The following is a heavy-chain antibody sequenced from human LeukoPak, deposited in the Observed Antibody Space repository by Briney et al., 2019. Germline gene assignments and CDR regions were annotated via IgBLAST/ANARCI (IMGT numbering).Heavy chain of an antibody. D-gene: IGHD3-22*01. J-gene: IGHJ4*02. CDR2: VHLDGRT. Sequence: SETLSLTCTVSGGSISSSNYYWTWIRQPPGKGLEWIGEVHLDGRTYYNPSLKSRLTISVDFSENHISLKLTSVNAADTAVYYCSKEGGHYRPLDYSGQGTLVTVSS. V-gene: IGHV4-39*07. CDR1: GGSISSSNYY. CDR3: SKEGGHYRPLDY.